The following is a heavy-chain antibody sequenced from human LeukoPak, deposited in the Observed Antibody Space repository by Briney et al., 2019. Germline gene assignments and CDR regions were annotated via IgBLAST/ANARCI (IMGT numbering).Heavy chain of an antibody. D-gene: IGHD5-18*01. V-gene: IGHV4-59*01. CDR1: GGSISNYY. Sequence: SETLSLTCTVSGGSISNYYWNWIRQPPGKGLEWIGYIYYSGTTNYNPSLKSRVSMSVDTSKNQFSLKLSSVTAADTAVYYCARGRKYTSGCRVTELGSGYSDYWGQGTLVTVSS. CDR3: ARGRKYTSGCRVTELGSGYSDY. J-gene: IGHJ4*02. CDR2: IYYSGTT.